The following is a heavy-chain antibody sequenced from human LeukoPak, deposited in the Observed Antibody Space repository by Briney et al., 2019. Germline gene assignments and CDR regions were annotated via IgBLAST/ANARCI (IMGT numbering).Heavy chain of an antibody. CDR3: ARAQGDGYNHYYYYYGMDV. Sequence: PGRSLRLSCAASGFTFSSYGMHWVRQAPGKGLEWVAVIWYDGRNKYYGDSVRGRFTISRDNSKNTLYLQMNSLRAEDTAVYFCARAQGDGYNHYYYYYGMDVWGQGTTVTVSS. CDR1: GFTFSSYG. V-gene: IGHV3-33*01. J-gene: IGHJ6*02. CDR2: IWYDGRNK. D-gene: IGHD5-24*01.